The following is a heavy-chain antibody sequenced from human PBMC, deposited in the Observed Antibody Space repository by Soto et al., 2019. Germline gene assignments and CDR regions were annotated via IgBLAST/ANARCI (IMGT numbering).Heavy chain of an antibody. CDR1: GYTFTSYA. V-gene: IGHV1-3*01. D-gene: IGHD6-6*01. CDR2: INADNGNT. J-gene: IGHJ6*02. Sequence: QVQLVQSGAEVKKPGASVKVSCKASGYTFTSYAMHWVRQAPGQRLEWMGWINADNGNTKYSQNFQGRVTITRDTSASTPYMELSSLRSEDTAVYYCARSYLYSSSYPGMDVWGQGTTVTVSS. CDR3: ARSYLYSSSYPGMDV.